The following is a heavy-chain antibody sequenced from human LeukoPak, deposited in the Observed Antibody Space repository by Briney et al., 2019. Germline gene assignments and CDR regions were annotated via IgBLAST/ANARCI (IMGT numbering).Heavy chain of an antibody. Sequence: KPSETLSLTCAVYGGSFSGYYWSWIRQPPGKGLEWLGEINHSGSTNYNPSLKSRVTISVDTSKNQFSLKLSSVTAADTAVYYCARAHYYGSGSYYRLDYWGQGTLVTVSS. CDR3: ARAHYYGSGSYYRLDY. CDR2: INHSGST. J-gene: IGHJ4*02. CDR1: GGSFSGYY. V-gene: IGHV4-34*01. D-gene: IGHD3-10*01.